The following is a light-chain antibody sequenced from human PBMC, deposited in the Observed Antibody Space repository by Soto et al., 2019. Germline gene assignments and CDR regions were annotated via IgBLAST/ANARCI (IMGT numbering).Light chain of an antibody. V-gene: IGLV2-11*01. Sequence: QSALTQPRSVSGSPGQSVTISCTGTSSDVGGYNYVSWYQQHPGKAPKLMIYDVSKRPSGVPDRFSGSKSGNTASLTISRLQAEDEADYYCCSYAGSVVFGGGTKLTVL. CDR3: CSYAGSVV. CDR1: SSDVGGYNY. CDR2: DVS. J-gene: IGLJ2*01.